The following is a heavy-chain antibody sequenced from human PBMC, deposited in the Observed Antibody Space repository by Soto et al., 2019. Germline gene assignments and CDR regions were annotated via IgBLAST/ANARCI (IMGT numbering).Heavy chain of an antibody. CDR3: AREGMYHYETSDYYPSTYGLDV. CDR2: IFPNSGGT. CDR1: GYSFTGYY. Sequence: QVQLLQSGAEVMKPGASVKVSCKASGYSFTGYYIHWVRQAPGQGLEWMGWIFPNSGGTRFAQKFQGRVTMTRDTSISKVYMELRTLRSDDTAVYYCAREGMYHYETSDYYPSTYGLDVWGQGTAVTVSS. D-gene: IGHD3-22*01. J-gene: IGHJ6*02. V-gene: IGHV1-2*02.